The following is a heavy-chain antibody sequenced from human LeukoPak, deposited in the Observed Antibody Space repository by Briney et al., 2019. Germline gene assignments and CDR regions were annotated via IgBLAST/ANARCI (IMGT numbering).Heavy chain of an antibody. J-gene: IGHJ6*03. CDR1: GFTFDDYA. CDR3: AKDAGPYYYYYYMDV. CDR2: ISWNSGSI. V-gene: IGHV3-9*03. Sequence: GGSLRLSCAASGFTFDDYAMHWVRQAPGKGLEWVSGISWNSGSIGYADSVKGRFTISRDNAKNSLYLQMNSLRAEDMALYYCAKDAGPYYYYYYMDVWGEGTTVTVSS.